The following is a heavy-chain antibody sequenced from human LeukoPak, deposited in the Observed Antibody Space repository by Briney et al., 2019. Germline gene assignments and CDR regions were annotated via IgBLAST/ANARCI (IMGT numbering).Heavy chain of an antibody. D-gene: IGHD3-22*01. Sequence: PGGSLKLSCAASGFTFSGSAMHWVRQASGKRLEWVGRIRSKANSYATAYAASVKGRFTISRDDSKNTAYLQMNSLKTEDTAVYYCTSHYDSSGPDAFDIWGQGTMVTVSS. CDR1: GFTFSGSA. CDR3: TSHYDSSGPDAFDI. CDR2: IRSKANSYAT. V-gene: IGHV3-73*01. J-gene: IGHJ3*02.